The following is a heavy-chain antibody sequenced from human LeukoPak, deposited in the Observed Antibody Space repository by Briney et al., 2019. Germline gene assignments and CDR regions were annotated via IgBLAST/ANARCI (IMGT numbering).Heavy chain of an antibody. CDR1: GFTVSSNY. CDR3: ARGTPLFGEHYYYYGMDV. V-gene: IGHV3-66*02. CDR2: IYSGGST. Sequence: GGSLRLSCAASGFTVSSNYMSWVRQAPGKGLEWVSVIYSGGSTYYADSVKGRFTISRDNSKNTLYLQMNSLRAEDTAVYYCARGTPLFGEHYYYYGMDVWGQGTTVTVSS. D-gene: IGHD3-10*01. J-gene: IGHJ6*02.